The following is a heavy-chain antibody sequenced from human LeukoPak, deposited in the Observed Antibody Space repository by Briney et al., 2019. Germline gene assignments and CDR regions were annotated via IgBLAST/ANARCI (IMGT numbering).Heavy chain of an antibody. CDR3: ASIPGYCSSTSCSNWFDP. CDR1: GGSFSGYY. J-gene: IGHJ5*02. Sequence: SETLSLTCTVSGGSFSGYYWSWIRQPPGKGLEWIGEINHSGSTNYNPSLKSRVTISVDTSKNQFSLKLSSVTAADTAVYYCASIPGYCSSTSCSNWFDPWGQGTLVTVSS. V-gene: IGHV4-34*01. CDR2: INHSGST. D-gene: IGHD2-2*01.